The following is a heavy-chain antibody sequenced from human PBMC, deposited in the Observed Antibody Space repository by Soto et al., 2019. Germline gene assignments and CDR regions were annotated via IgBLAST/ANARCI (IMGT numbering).Heavy chain of an antibody. CDR1: GYTFTSYG. Sequence: ASVKVSCKASGYTFTSYGISWVRQAPGQGLEWMGWISAYNGNTNYAQKLQGRVTMTTDTSTSTAYMELRSLRSDDTAVYYCARDGVVLMVYAPRSGGFDYWGQGTLVTVSS. D-gene: IGHD2-8*01. J-gene: IGHJ4*02. CDR3: ARDGVVLMVYAPRSGGFDY. V-gene: IGHV1-18*01. CDR2: ISAYNGNT.